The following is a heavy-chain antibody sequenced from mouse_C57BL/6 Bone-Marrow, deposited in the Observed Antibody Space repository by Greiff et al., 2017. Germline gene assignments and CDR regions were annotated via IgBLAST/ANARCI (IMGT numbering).Heavy chain of an antibody. CDR3: ARDAPYGHYYAMGY. CDR2: IDPNSGGT. D-gene: IGHD2-10*02. CDR1: GYTFTSYW. J-gene: IGHJ4*01. V-gene: IGHV1-72*01. Sequence: QVHVKQPGAELVKPGASVKLSCKASGYTFTSYWMHWVKQRPGRGLEWIGRIDPNSGGTKYNEKFKSKATLTVDKPSSTAYMQLSSPTSEDSAVDYCARDAPYGHYYAMGYWGQGTSVTVAS.